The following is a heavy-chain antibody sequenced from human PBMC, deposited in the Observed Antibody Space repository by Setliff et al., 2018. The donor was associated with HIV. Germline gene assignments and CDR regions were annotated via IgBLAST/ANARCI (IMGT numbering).Heavy chain of an antibody. Sequence: SETLSLTCTVSGASIRSQYWSWNRKPPGKGLEWIGYISYSGSTNYNPSLESRVAMSVDTSKQQFSLEVSSVTAADTAVYYCARTRGYSYGTLAGFDYWGRGSLVTVSS. J-gene: IGHJ4*01. D-gene: IGHD5-18*01. CDR1: GASIRSQY. CDR2: ISYSGST. CDR3: ARTRGYSYGTLAGFDY. V-gene: IGHV4-59*11.